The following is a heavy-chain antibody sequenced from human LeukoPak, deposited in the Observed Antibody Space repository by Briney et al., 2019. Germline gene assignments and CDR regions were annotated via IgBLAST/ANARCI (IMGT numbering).Heavy chain of an antibody. CDR3: AKSMGPYFYGVDV. J-gene: IGHJ6*02. V-gene: IGHV3-9*01. CDR1: GFSYDNFG. Sequence: PGGSLRLSCEASGFSYDNFGMFWFRQATGGGLEGVSLITSNRDEIAYADSVKGRFTISRDNAKNSLYLQMNSLRSEDTALYYCAKSMGPYFYGVDVWGLGTTVTVSS. CDR2: ITSNRDEI. D-gene: IGHD6-6*01.